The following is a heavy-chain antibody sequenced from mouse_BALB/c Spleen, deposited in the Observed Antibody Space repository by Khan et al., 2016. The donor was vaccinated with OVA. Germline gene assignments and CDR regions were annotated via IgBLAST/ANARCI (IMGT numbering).Heavy chain of an antibody. J-gene: IGHJ4*01. CDR3: ATSDPFYTMDY. CDR2: INTETGEP. Sequence: QIQLVQSGPELKKPGETVKISCKASGYSFTDYSMHWVKQAPGKGLKWMGWINTETGEPTYADDFKGRFALSLETSVSTAYLQFNNLKNEDTANSFSATSDPFYTMDYCVQGTSVTLSS. CDR1: GYSFTDYS. V-gene: IGHV9-2-1*01.